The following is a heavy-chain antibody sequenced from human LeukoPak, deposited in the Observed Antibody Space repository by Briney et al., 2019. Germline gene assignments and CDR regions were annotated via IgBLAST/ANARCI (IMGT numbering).Heavy chain of an antibody. CDR1: GFTFSSYG. J-gene: IGHJ5*02. CDR2: ISYDGSNK. Sequence: GGSLRLSCAASGFTFSSYGMHWVRQAPGKGLEWVAVISYDGSNKYYADSVKGRFTISRDNSKNTLYLQMNSLRAEDTAVYYCAKDPGQLRLHNWFDPWGQGTLVTVSS. V-gene: IGHV3-30*18. CDR3: AKDPGQLRLHNWFDP. D-gene: IGHD5-12*01.